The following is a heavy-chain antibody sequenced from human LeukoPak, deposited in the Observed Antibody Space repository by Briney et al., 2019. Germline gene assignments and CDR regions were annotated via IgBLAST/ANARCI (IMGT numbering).Heavy chain of an antibody. J-gene: IGHJ4*02. Sequence: GGSLRLSCAASGFTFSSYAMSWVRQAPGKGLEWVSAISGSGFTYYADSVKGRFTISRDNSKNTLYLQMNSLRAEDTAVYYCAKLNTASDYWGQGTLVTVSS. CDR3: AKLNTASDY. D-gene: IGHD5-18*01. CDR2: ISGSGFT. V-gene: IGHV3-23*01. CDR1: GFTFSSYA.